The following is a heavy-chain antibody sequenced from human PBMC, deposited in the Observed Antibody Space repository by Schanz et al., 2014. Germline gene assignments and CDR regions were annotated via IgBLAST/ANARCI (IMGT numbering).Heavy chain of an antibody. D-gene: IGHD6-13*01. Sequence: QLQVQESGPGLVKPSETLSLTCTVSGGSITNYYWSWIRQHPGKGLEWIGYIYDGGSTYYNPSLKSRVTIAVDTSKNQCSLRLSSVTAADTAVYYCAKARSWPDYWGQGTLVTVSS. V-gene: IGHV4-59*06. CDR3: AKARSWPDY. CDR2: IYDGGST. J-gene: IGHJ4*02. CDR1: GGSITNYY.